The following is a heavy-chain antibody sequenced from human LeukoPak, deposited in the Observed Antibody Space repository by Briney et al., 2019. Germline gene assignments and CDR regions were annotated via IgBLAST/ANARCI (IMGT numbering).Heavy chain of an antibody. J-gene: IGHJ3*02. V-gene: IGHV5-51*01. D-gene: IGHD3-16*02. CDR1: GYSFTNNW. Sequence: GESLKISCKGSGYSFTNNWIGWVRQMPGKGLEWMGIIYPGDSDTTYKPSFQGQVTISADKSISTAYLQWSSLKASDTAMYYCARSRAETVPVWGSYRHHDAFDIWGQGTMVTVSS. CDR2: IYPGDSDT. CDR3: ARSRAETVPVWGSYRHHDAFDI.